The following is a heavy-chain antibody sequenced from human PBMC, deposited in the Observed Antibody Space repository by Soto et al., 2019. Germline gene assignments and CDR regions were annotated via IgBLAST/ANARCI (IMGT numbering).Heavy chain of an antibody. CDR2: INHSGST. J-gene: IGHJ6*02. V-gene: IGHV4-34*01. D-gene: IGHD3-10*01. Sequence: SETLSLTCAVYGGSFSGYYWSWIRQPPGKGLEWIGEINHSGSTNYNPSLKSRVTISVGTSKNQFSLKLSSVTAADTAVYYCARRNGWFGELPENYYYYGMDVWGQGTTVTVSS. CDR1: GGSFSGYY. CDR3: ARRNGWFGELPENYYYYGMDV.